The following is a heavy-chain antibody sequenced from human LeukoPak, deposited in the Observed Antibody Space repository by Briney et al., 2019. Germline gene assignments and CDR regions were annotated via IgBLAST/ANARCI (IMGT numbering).Heavy chain of an antibody. Sequence: GRSLRLSCAASGFTFSSYGMHWVRQAPGKGLEWVAVIWYDGSNKYYADSVKGRFTISRDNSKNTLYLQMNSLRAEDTAVYYCAREGYCSSTSCQIDAFDIWGQGTMVTVSS. CDR3: AREGYCSSTSCQIDAFDI. J-gene: IGHJ3*02. D-gene: IGHD2-2*01. CDR2: IWYDGSNK. V-gene: IGHV3-33*01. CDR1: GFTFSSYG.